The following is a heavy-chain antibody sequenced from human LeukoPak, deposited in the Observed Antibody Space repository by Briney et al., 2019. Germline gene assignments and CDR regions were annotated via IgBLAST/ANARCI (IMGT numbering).Heavy chain of an antibody. CDR2: IIPIFGTA. D-gene: IGHD6-19*01. Sequence: SVKVSCKASGGTFSSYAISWVRQAPGQGLEWMGGIIPIFGTANYAQKFQGRVTITTDESTSTAYMELSSLRSEDTAVYYCARGLFGAVAGTGRDYWGQGTLVTVSS. J-gene: IGHJ4*02. CDR1: GGTFSSYA. CDR3: ARGLFGAVAGTGRDY. V-gene: IGHV1-69*05.